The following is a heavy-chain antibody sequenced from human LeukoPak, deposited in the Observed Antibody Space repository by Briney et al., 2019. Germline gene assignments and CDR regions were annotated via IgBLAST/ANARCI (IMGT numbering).Heavy chain of an antibody. CDR1: GDSVSSNSAA. CDR3: ARDKPNFVVPAAHYCYYGMDV. CDR2: TYYRSKWYN. V-gene: IGHV6-1*01. J-gene: IGHJ6*02. Sequence: SQTLSLTCAISGDSVSSNSAAWNWIRQSPSRGLEWLGRTYYRSKWYNDYAVSVKSRITINPDTSKNQFSLQLNSVTPEDTAVYYCARDKPNFVVPAAHYCYYGMDVWGQGTTVTVSS. D-gene: IGHD2-2*01.